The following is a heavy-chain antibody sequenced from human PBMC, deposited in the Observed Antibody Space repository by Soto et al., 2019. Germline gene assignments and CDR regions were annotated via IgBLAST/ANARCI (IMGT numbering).Heavy chain of an antibody. CDR3: ARDIAAAGTFWFDP. V-gene: IGHV4-31*03. CDR1: GGSISSGGYY. J-gene: IGHJ5*02. D-gene: IGHD6-13*01. CDR2: IYYSGST. Sequence: SETLSLTCTVSGGSISSGGYYWSWIRQHPGKGLEWIGYIYYSGSTYYNPSLKSRVTISVDTSKNQFSLKLSSVTAADTAVYYWARDIAAAGTFWFDPWGQGTLVTVSS.